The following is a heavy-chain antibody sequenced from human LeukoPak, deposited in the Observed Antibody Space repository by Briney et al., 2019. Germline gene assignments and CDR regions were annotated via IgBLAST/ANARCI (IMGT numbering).Heavy chain of an antibody. V-gene: IGHV1-2*02. J-gene: IGHJ6*02. CDR3: ARGRVSRYSYGFGGMDV. D-gene: IGHD5-18*01. Sequence: ASVKVSCKASGYTFTGYYMHWVRQAPGQGLEWMGWINPNSGGTNYAQKFQGRVTMTGDTSISTAYMELSSLISDDTAAYYCARGRVSRYSYGFGGMDVWGQGTTVTVSS. CDR1: GYTFTGYY. CDR2: INPNSGGT.